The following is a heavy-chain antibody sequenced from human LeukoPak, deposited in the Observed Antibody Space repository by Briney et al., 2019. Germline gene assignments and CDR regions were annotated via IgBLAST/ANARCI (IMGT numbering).Heavy chain of an antibody. J-gene: IGHJ6*03. V-gene: IGHV1-8*03. Sequence: ASVKVSCKASGYTFTSYDINWVRQATGQGLEWMGWMNPNSGNTGYAQKFQGRVTIARNTSIRTAYMELSSLRSEDTAVYYCARVDTMVRGVIIPSYMDVWGKGTTVTISS. CDR2: MNPNSGNT. CDR1: GYTFTSYD. CDR3: ARVDTMVRGVIIPSYMDV. D-gene: IGHD3-10*01.